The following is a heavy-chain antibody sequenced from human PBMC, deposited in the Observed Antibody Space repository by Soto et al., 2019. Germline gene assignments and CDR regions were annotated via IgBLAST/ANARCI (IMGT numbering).Heavy chain of an antibody. CDR3: AKDGASYYYYGMDV. CDR2: ISYDGSNK. Sequence: GSLRLSCVASGFTFSSYGMHWVRQAPGKGLEWVAVISYDGSNKYYADSVKGRFTISRDNSKNTLYLQMNSLRAEDTAVYYCAKDGASYYYYGMDVWGQGTTVTVSS. CDR1: GFTFSSYG. V-gene: IGHV3-30*18. J-gene: IGHJ6*02. D-gene: IGHD3-10*01.